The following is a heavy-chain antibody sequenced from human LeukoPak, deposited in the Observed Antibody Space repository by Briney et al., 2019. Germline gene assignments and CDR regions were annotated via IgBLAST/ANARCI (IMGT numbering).Heavy chain of an antibody. Sequence: PGGSLRLSCAASGFTFSSYSMNWVRQAPGKGLEWVSSISSSSSYIYYADSVKGRFTISRDNAKNSLYLQMNSLRAEDTAVYYCARGLAITMDRGVITKPHFDYWGQGTLVTVSS. V-gene: IGHV3-21*01. CDR2: ISSSSSYI. CDR1: GFTFSSYS. J-gene: IGHJ4*02. D-gene: IGHD3-10*01. CDR3: ARGLAITMDRGVITKPHFDY.